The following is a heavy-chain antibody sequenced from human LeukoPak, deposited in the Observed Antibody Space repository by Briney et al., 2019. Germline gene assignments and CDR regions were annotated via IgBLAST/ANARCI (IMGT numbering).Heavy chain of an antibody. CDR3: ARVPALWFGDPSHREFDY. CDR1: GYTFTSSA. Sequence: GASVKVYCKASGYTFTSSAMNWVRQAPGQGLEWVGWINTNTGNPTYAQGFTGRFVFSLDTSVSTAYLQISSLKAEDTAVYYCARVPALWFGDPSHREFDYWGQGTLVTVSS. D-gene: IGHD3-10*01. J-gene: IGHJ4*02. V-gene: IGHV7-4-1*02. CDR2: INTNTGNP.